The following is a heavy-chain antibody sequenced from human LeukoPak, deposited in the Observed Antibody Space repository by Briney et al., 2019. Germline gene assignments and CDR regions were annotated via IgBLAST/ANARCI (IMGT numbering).Heavy chain of an antibody. CDR2: ISSTSSYI. CDR3: ARNGASRDFDY. V-gene: IGHV3-21*01. Sequence: PGGSLRLSCAASGFTFSSYSMNWVRQALGKGLEWVSSISSTSSYIYYADSVKGRFTISRDNAKNSLYLQMNSLRAEDTAVYYCARNGASRDFDYWGQGTLVTVSS. CDR1: GFTFSSYS. J-gene: IGHJ4*02. D-gene: IGHD2-8*01.